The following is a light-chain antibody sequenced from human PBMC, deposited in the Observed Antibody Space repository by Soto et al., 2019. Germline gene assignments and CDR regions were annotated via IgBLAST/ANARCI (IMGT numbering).Light chain of an antibody. CDR3: QQYNNWPTWA. CDR2: GAS. V-gene: IGKV3-15*01. Sequence: EIVMTQSPATLSVSPGERATLSCRASQSVSNNLAWYQQKAGQAPRLLIYGASTRATGIPARFGGSGSGTESTLPVGSVQSEDFPVYDCQQYNNWPTWAFGQGTKVEIK. CDR1: QSVSNN. J-gene: IGKJ1*01.